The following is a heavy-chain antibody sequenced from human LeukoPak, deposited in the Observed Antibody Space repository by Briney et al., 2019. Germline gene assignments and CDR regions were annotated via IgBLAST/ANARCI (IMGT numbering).Heavy chain of an antibody. CDR3: ARFGVDYDMDV. CDR1: GGSISGHY. V-gene: IGHV4-59*11. CDR2: IHYTGKP. D-gene: IGHD3-16*01. J-gene: IGHJ6*02. Sequence: SETLSLTCSVSGGSISGHYWTWIRQPPGKGLEWIGQIHYTGKPDYNPSLKSRITISVDTSKNQVSLQVSSVTAADSAIYYCARFGVDYDMDVWGHGTTVSVFS.